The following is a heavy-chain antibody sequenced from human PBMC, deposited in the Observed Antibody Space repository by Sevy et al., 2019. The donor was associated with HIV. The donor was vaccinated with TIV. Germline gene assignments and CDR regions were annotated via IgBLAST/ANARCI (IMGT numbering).Heavy chain of an antibody. V-gene: IGHV3-7*01. CDR2: IKQDGSEK. Sequence: GGSLRLSCAASGFTFSSYWMSWVRQAPGKGLERVANIKQDGSEKYYVDSVKGRFTISRDNAKNSLYLQMNSLRAEDTAVYYCARHLGSYSSGWYYFDYWGQGTLVTVSS. CDR3: ARHLGSYSSGWYYFDY. CDR1: GFTFSSYW. D-gene: IGHD6-19*01. J-gene: IGHJ4*02.